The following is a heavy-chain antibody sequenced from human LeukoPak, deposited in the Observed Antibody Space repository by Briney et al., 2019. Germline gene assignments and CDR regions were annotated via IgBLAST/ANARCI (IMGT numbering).Heavy chain of an antibody. CDR2: ISGSGGNT. CDR1: GFTFSSYA. V-gene: IGHV3-23*01. J-gene: IGHJ4*02. Sequence: VGSLRLSCAASGFTFSSYAMSWVRQAPGKGLDGVSGISGSGGNTYYADSGKGRFTISRDNAKNSLYLQLNRLKPEDTAVYYCTVNYCSGGSCYMLWGQGTLVTVSS. CDR3: TVNYCSGGSCYML. D-gene: IGHD2-15*01.